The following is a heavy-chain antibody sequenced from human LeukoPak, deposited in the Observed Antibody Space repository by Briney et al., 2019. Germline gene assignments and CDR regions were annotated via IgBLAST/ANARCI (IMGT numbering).Heavy chain of an antibody. CDR1: GGSVSSSSYY. D-gene: IGHD6-13*01. V-gene: IGHV4-61*01. CDR2: IYYSGST. CDR3: ARAFLRYSSSWYWFDP. Sequence: PSETLSLTCTVSGGSVSSSSYYWGWIRQPPGKGLEWIGYIYYSGSTNYNPSLKSRVTISVDTSKNQFSLKLSSVTAADTAVYHCARAFLRYSSSWYWFDPWGQGTLVTVSS. J-gene: IGHJ5*02.